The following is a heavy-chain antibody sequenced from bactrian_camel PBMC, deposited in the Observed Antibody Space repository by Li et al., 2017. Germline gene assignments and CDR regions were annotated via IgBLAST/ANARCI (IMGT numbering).Heavy chain of an antibody. D-gene: IGHD1*01. J-gene: IGHJ4*01. Sequence: HVQLVESGGDSVQAGGSLWLSCTVSTYMPNKVCVSYFRVPAGKARERIASIYTGNGDADYIASVKGRFTLSRDHARNAVLLQLNSLIPEDTAKYYCAVTTKRARGGLLTKIEYEHWGRGTQVTVS. CDR2: IYTGNGDA. CDR3: AVTTKRARGGLLTKIEYEH. CDR1: TYMPNKVC. V-gene: IGHV3S1*01.